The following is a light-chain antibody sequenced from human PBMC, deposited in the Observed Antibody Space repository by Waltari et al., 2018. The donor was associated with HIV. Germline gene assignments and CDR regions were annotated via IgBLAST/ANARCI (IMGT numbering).Light chain of an antibody. Sequence: QLVVTQSSSASASLGASVKLTYTLTTAYSHYAIAWHQQQPDKGPRYLMKVDSDGIHTKGDGIPDRFSGSSAGADRFLIISSLQSEDEADYYCQTWGTGIVFGGGTKVTVL. CDR1: TAYSHYA. CDR3: QTWGTGIV. V-gene: IGLV4-69*01. CDR2: VDSDGIH. J-gene: IGLJ3*02.